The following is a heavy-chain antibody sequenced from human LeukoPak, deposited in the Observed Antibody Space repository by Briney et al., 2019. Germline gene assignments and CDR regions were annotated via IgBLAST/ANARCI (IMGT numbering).Heavy chain of an antibody. CDR2: IYSGGST. CDR3: TRRGHILLEAFDI. Sequence: TGGSLRLSCAASGFTVSSNYMSWVRQAPGKGLEWASVIYSGGSTYYADSVKGRFTISRDDSKNTAYLQMNSLKTEDTAVYYCTRRGHILLEAFDIWGQGTMVTVSS. D-gene: IGHD3-3*01. CDR1: GFTVSSNY. J-gene: IGHJ3*02. V-gene: IGHV3-66*04.